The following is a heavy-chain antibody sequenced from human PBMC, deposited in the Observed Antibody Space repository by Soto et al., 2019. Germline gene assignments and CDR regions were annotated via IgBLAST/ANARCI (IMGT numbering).Heavy chain of an antibody. CDR2: ISRSSSFI. J-gene: IGHJ4*02. V-gene: IGHV3-21*01. Sequence: DVQLLESGGGLVKPGGSLRLSCETSGFNFSDYSMSWVRQAPGEGLEWVSFISRSSSFIYNAESVEGRFSVSRDNARNLMYLEMSSLRLEDTAIYYCAKDCGSGDGFDYRGQGTLVAVSS. CDR3: AKDCGSGDGFDY. CDR1: GFNFSDYS. D-gene: IGHD3-10*01.